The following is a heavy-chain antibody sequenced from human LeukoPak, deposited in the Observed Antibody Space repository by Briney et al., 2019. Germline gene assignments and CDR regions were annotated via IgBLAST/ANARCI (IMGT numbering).Heavy chain of an antibody. V-gene: IGHV3-21*04. J-gene: IGHJ6*03. CDR2: ISRSSSYI. D-gene: IGHD3-10*01. Sequence: GGSLRLSCAASGFTFSSYSMNWVRQAPGKGLEWVSSISRSSSYIYYADSVKGRFTISRDNAKNSLYLQMNSLRAEDTAVYYCVRTDDDGSGSYYTPTFWYYYYYMDVWGKGTTVTISS. CDR1: GFTFSSYS. CDR3: VRTDDDGSGSYYTPTFWYYYYYMDV.